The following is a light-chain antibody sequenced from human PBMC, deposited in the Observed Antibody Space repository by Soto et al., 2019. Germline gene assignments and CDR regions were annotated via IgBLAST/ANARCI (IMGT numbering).Light chain of an antibody. CDR1: QGISSY. Sequence: AIRMTQSPSSFSASTGDRVTITCRASQGISSYLAWYQQKPGKAPKLLIYAASTLQSGVPSRFSGSGSGTDFTLTISCLQSEDFATYYCQQSNSLPPTFGQGTKVEIK. CDR2: AAS. CDR3: QQSNSLPPT. J-gene: IGKJ1*01. V-gene: IGKV1-8*01.